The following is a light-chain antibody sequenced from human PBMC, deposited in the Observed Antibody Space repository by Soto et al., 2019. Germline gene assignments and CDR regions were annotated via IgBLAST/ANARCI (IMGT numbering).Light chain of an antibody. CDR2: GAS. J-gene: IGKJ1*01. V-gene: IGKV3-15*01. Sequence: MTQSPATLSVSPGERATLSCRASQSISNNLAWYQQKPGQAPRLLISGASTRATGIPAKFSGSGSGTEFTLTISSLQSEDFAVYFCQQYNYWPPTFGQGTKVEIK. CDR3: QQYNYWPPT. CDR1: QSISNN.